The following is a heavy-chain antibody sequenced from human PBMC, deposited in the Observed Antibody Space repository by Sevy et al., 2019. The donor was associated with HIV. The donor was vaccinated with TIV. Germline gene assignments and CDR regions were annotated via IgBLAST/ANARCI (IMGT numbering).Heavy chain of an antibody. CDR2: ISYDGSNK. V-gene: IGHV3-30*04. Sequence: GESLKISCAASGFTFSSYAMHWVRQAPGKGLEWVAVISYDGSNKYYADSVKGRFTISRDNSKNTLYLQMNSLRAEDTAVYYCARDRGRTGSSDYYYGMDVWGQGTTVTVSS. CDR1: GFTFSSYA. J-gene: IGHJ6*02. CDR3: ARDRGRTGSSDYYYGMDV. D-gene: IGHD6-6*01.